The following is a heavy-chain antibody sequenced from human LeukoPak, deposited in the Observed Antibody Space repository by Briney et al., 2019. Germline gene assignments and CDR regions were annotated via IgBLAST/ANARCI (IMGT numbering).Heavy chain of an antibody. Sequence: GGSLRLSCAASGFTFSSYWMSWVRQAPGKGLEWVANIKQDGSEKYYVDSVKGRFTISRDNAKNSLYLQMNSLRAEDTAVYYCARAVAGNLFAFDIWGQGTMVTVSS. CDR1: GFTFSSYW. J-gene: IGHJ3*02. D-gene: IGHD6-19*01. CDR3: ARAVAGNLFAFDI. CDR2: IKQDGSEK. V-gene: IGHV3-7*01.